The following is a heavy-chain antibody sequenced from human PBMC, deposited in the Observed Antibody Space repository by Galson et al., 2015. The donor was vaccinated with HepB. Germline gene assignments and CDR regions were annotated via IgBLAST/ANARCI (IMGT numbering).Heavy chain of an antibody. V-gene: IGHV4-34*01. CDR3: ARVNWNCAGCFDY. J-gene: IGHJ4*02. D-gene: IGHD1-7*01. CDR2: INHSGST. Sequence: LTCAVYGGSFSGYYWSWIRQPPGKGLEWIGEINHSGSTNYNPSLKSRVTISVDTSKNQFSLKLSSVTAADTAVYYCARVNWNCAGCFDYWGQGTLVTVSS. CDR1: GGSFSGYY.